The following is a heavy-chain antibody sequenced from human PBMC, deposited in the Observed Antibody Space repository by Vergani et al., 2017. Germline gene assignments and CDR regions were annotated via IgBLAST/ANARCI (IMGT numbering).Heavy chain of an antibody. CDR1: GGTFSSYA. CDR3: ARGDYSNYYYYDYGMDV. D-gene: IGHD4-11*01. V-gene: IGHV1-69*01. Sequence: QVQLVQSGAEVKKPGSSVKVSCKASGGTFSSYAISWVRQAPGQGLEWMGGIIPIFGTATYAQKFQGSVTITADESTSTAYMELSSLRSEDTAVYYCARGDYSNYYYYDYGMDVWGQGTTVTVSS. CDR2: IIPIFGTA. J-gene: IGHJ6*02.